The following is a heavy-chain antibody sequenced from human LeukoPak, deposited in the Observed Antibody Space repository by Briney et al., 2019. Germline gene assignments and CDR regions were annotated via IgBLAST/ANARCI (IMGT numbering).Heavy chain of an antibody. D-gene: IGHD5-12*01. Sequence: SETLSLTCNVSGGSINSSSYYWGWIRQAPGKGLEWIGNIYYSGSTYHNPSLKSRVTISVDTSKNQFSLRLRSVTAADTAVYYCARDLDIVATTPSDYWGQGTLVTVSS. J-gene: IGHJ4*02. CDR3: ARDLDIVATTPSDY. CDR1: GGSINSSSYY. V-gene: IGHV4-39*02. CDR2: IYYSGST.